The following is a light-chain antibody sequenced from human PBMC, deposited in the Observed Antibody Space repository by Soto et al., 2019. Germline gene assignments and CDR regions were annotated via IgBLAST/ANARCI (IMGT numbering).Light chain of an antibody. J-gene: IGKJ1*01. CDR2: GAS. Sequence: EIVLTQSPGTRSLSPGERATLSGRVSQSVSSSYLAWYQQKPGQAPRLLIYGASSRATGIPDRFSGSGSGTDFTLTISRLEPEDFAVYYCQQYGSSPTWTFGQGTKVEIK. CDR3: QQYGSSPTWT. V-gene: IGKV3-20*01. CDR1: QSVSSSY.